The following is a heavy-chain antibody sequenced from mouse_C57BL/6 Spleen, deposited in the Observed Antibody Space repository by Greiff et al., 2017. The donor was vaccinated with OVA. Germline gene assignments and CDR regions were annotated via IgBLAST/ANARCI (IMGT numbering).Heavy chain of an antibody. D-gene: IGHD2-1*01. CDR1: GYTFTSYW. J-gene: IGHJ1*03. CDR3: ASGWAYGNYVTLWYFDV. Sequence: QVQLKQPGAELVKPGASVKLSCKASGYTFTSYWMHWVKQRPGRGLEWIGRIDPNSGGTKYNEKFKSKATLTVDKPSSTAYMQLSSLTSEDSAVYYCASGWAYGNYVTLWYFDVWGTGTTVTVSS. V-gene: IGHV1-72*01. CDR2: IDPNSGGT.